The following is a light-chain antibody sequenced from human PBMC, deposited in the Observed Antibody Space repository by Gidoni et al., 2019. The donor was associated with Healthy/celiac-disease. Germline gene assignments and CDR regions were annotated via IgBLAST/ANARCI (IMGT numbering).Light chain of an antibody. CDR2: DDS. Sequence: SYVLTQPPSASAAPGHTARITCGGNNIGSKSVQWYQQKPGQAPVLVGYDDSDRPSGIPERFSGSNSGKTATLTISRVEAGDEDDYYCQVWDSSSDHVVFGGGTKLTVL. CDR3: QVWDSSSDHVV. J-gene: IGLJ2*01. CDR1: NIGSKS. V-gene: IGLV3-21*02.